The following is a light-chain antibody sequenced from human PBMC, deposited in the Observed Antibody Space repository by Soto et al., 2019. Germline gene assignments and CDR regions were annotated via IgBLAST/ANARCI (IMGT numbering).Light chain of an antibody. V-gene: IGKV3-15*01. CDR1: QSVSSN. CDR2: GAS. CDR3: QQYNNWPPWT. J-gene: IGKJ1*01. Sequence: EIVMTQSPATLSVSPGERATLSCRASQSVSSNLVWYQQKPGQAPRLLIYGASTRATGVPARFSGSGSGTEFTLTISSLQPEEFAVYYCQQYNNWPPWTFGQGTKVEIK.